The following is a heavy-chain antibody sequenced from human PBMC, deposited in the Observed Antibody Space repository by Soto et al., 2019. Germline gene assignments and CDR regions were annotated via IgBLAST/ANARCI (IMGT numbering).Heavy chain of an antibody. CDR1: GFTVTEIY. V-gene: IGHV3-66*01. CDR3: VREPRYCSGGSCSIMGDAFDI. D-gene: IGHD2-15*01. J-gene: IGHJ3*02. Sequence: AGGSLRLSCVASGFTVTEIYMNWVRQAPGKGLKWVSVIYNEFTDYADSVRGRFSISTDSSKNALYLQMNSLRAEDSAVYYCVREPRYCSGGSCSIMGDAFDIWGQGTMVTVSS. CDR2: IYNEFT.